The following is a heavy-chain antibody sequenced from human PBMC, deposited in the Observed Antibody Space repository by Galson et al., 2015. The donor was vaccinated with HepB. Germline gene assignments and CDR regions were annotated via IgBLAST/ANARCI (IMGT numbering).Heavy chain of an antibody. CDR3: ARAPKIQNFFFYGLDV. J-gene: IGHJ6*02. D-gene: IGHD5-18*01. V-gene: IGHV3-21*01. CDR1: GFTFSSYA. CDR2: ISSGSDYI. Sequence: SLRLSCAASGFTFSSYAMHWVRQAPGKGLEWVSSISSGSDYIYYADSLKGRLTISRDNAKNSLYLQLNSLRAEDTAVYYCARAPKIQNFFFYGLDVWGQGTTVTVSS.